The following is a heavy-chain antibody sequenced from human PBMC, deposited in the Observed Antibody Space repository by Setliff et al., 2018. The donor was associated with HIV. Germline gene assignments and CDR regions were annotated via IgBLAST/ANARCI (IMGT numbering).Heavy chain of an antibody. Sequence: LSCAASGFTYSSYWMGWVRQAPGKGLEWVANIKQDGSEKYYVDSVKGRFTISRDNAKNSLYLQMNSLRAEDTAVYYCARVANSRGYSYDFDSWGQGTLVTVSS. J-gene: IGHJ4*02. D-gene: IGHD5-18*01. V-gene: IGHV3-7*03. CDR2: IKQDGSEK. CDR3: ARVANSRGYSYDFDS. CDR1: GFTYSSYW.